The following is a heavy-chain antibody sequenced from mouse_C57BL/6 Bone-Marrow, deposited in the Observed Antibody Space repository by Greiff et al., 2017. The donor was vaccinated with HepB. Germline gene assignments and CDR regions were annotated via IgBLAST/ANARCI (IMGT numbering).Heavy chain of an antibody. CDR3: ANHGAMDY. CDR2: IDPSDSYT. J-gene: IGHJ4*01. CDR1: GCTFTSYW. V-gene: IGHV1-59*01. Sequence: QVQLQQPGAELVRPGTSVKLSCKASGCTFTSYWMHWVKQRPGQGLEWIGVIDPSDSYTNYNQKFKGKATLTVDTSSSTAYMQLSSLTSEDSAVYYCANHGAMDYWGQGTSVTVSS.